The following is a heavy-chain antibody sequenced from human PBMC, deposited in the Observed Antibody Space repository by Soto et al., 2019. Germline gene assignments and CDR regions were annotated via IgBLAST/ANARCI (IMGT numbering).Heavy chain of an antibody. J-gene: IGHJ4*02. Sequence: QVQLVESGGGVVQPGRSLRLSCAASGFTFSSYAMHWVRQAPGKGLEWVAVIAYDGRNKYYADSVKGRFTISRDNSNNTQYLQMNSLRAEDTAVYYCASDGIAYYDSSGRLRYWGQGTLVTVSS. CDR3: ASDGIAYYDSSGRLRY. D-gene: IGHD3-22*01. CDR2: IAYDGRNK. CDR1: GFTFSSYA. V-gene: IGHV3-30*04.